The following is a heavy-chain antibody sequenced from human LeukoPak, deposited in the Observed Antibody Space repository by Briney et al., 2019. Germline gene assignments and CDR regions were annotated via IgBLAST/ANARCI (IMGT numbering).Heavy chain of an antibody. J-gene: IGHJ5*02. D-gene: IGHD3-22*01. CDR3: ARYMSSSGYYNWFDP. CDR2: IYYSGST. V-gene: IGHV4-59*01. CDR1: GGSISSYY. Sequence: SETLSLTCTVSGGSISSYYWSWIRQPPGKGLEWIGYIYYSGSTNYNPSLKSRVTISVDTSKNQFSLKLSSVTAADTAVYYCARYMSSSGYYNWFDPWGQGTLVTVSS.